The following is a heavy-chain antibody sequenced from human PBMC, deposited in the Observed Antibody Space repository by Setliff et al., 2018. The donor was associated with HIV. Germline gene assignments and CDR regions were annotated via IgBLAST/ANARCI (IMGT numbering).Heavy chain of an antibody. D-gene: IGHD3-10*01. Sequence: PGGSLRLSCVVSGFTFSRYTMNWVRQAPGGGLEWVSTIYSDGSTYHADSVNGRFTLSRDNSENALYLQIDSLRPEDTAVYYCARLRLYNSALDYWGQGTLVTVSS. CDR1: GFTFSRYT. V-gene: IGHV3-66*02. CDR2: IYSDGST. CDR3: ARLRLYNSALDY. J-gene: IGHJ4*02.